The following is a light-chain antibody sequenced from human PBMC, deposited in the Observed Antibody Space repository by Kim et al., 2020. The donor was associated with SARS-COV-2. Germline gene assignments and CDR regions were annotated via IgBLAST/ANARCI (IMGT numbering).Light chain of an antibody. J-gene: IGKJ1*01. CDR2: DAS. CDR3: QQFNNYLWT. CDR1: QGISSA. V-gene: IGKV1D-13*01. Sequence: GDRVTITCRASQGISSALAWYQQKPGKAPKLLIYDASNLESGVPSRFSGSGSGTEFTLTISSLQPEDFASYYCQQFNNYLWTFGQGTKVDI.